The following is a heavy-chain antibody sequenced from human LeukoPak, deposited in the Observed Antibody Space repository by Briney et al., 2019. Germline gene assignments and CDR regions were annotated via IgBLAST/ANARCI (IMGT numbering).Heavy chain of an antibody. J-gene: IGHJ6*03. Sequence: GASVKVSCKASGYTFTSYDINWVRQATGQGLEWMGWMNPNSGNTGYAQKFQGRVTITRNTSISTAYMELSSLRSEDTAVYYCARSTSYYYVYYYMDVWGKGTTVTVSS. CDR2: MNPNSGNT. CDR3: ARSTSYYYVYYYMDV. V-gene: IGHV1-8*03. CDR1: GYTFTSYD.